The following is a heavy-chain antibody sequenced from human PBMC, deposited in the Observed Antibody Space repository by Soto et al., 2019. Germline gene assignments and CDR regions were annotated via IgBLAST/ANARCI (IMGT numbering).Heavy chain of an antibody. J-gene: IGHJ4*02. CDR1: GFTFSTYA. Sequence: DVNLLQSGGGSAQPGGSLRLSCATSGFTFSTYAMTWVRQVPGRGLQWVSTILPDETGFYTVSVKGRFTISRDNYRVIVYLQMTDLWVEYAAIYYCAKDRLPTSGQRGYCDSWGQGSLVTVSS. V-gene: IGHV3-23*01. D-gene: IGHD2-15*01. CDR3: AKDRLPTSGQRGYCDS. CDR2: ILPDETG.